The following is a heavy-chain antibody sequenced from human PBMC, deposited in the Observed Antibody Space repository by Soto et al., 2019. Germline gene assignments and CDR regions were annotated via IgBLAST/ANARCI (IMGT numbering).Heavy chain of an antibody. CDR2: ISSSSSTI. D-gene: IGHD3-3*01. CDR3: ARDEGYYDFWSGYYSPRRTFDY. J-gene: IGHJ4*02. Sequence: GGSLRLSCAASGFTFSSYSMNWVRQAPGKGLEWVSYISSSSSTIYYADSVKGRFTISRDNAKNSLYLQMNSLRDEDTAVYYCARDEGYYDFWSGYYSPRRTFDYWGQGTLVTVSS. CDR1: GFTFSSYS. V-gene: IGHV3-48*02.